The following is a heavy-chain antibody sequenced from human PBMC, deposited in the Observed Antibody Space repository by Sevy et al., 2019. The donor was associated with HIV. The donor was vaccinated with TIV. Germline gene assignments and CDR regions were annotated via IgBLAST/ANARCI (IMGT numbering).Heavy chain of an antibody. CDR3: AKDRRRSLAAAFDY. CDR1: GLTFSSYA. Sequence: GGSLRLSCAASGLTFSSYAMSWVRQAPGKGLEWVSAISGSGGSTYYADSVKGRFTISRDNSKNTLYLQMNSLRAEDTAVYYCAKDRRRSLAAAFDYWGQGTLVTVSS. J-gene: IGHJ4*02. D-gene: IGHD6-13*01. CDR2: ISGSGGST. V-gene: IGHV3-23*01.